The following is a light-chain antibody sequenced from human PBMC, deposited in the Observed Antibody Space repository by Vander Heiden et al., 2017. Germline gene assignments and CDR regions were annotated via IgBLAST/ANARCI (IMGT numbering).Light chain of an antibody. CDR3: AVWDDSLNGWV. CDR2: ANN. V-gene: IGLV1-44*01. J-gene: IGLJ3*02. CDR1: SSNIEHTS. Sequence: QSVLIQPPSASGTPGQRVTISCSGNSSNIEHTSVNWYQQLPGTAPKLLIYANNQRPSGVPARFSGPKSGTSASLAIRGLQSADEADYYCAVWDDSLNGWVFGGGTKLTVL.